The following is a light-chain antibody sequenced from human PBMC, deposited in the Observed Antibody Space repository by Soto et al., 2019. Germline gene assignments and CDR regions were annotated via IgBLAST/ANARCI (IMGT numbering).Light chain of an antibody. V-gene: IGKV3-20*01. CDR1: QSLGTDY. CDR2: GAS. J-gene: IGKJ2*01. Sequence: IVLTQSPDTLSLSPGERATLSCRASQSLGTDYLAWYQQKPGQAPRLLIYGASRRATGIPDRFSGGGSGADVTLTISRLEPEDFAVYSCQQDAYPPPLTFGQGTKLEMK. CDR3: QQDAYPPPLT.